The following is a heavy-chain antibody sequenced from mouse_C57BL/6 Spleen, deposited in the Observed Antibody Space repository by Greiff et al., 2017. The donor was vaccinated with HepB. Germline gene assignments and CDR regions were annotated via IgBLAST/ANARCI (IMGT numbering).Heavy chain of an antibody. CDR3: ARRNYYGNYVNAMDY. CDR1: GYTFTDYN. D-gene: IGHD2-1*01. CDR2: INPNNGGT. V-gene: IGHV1-18*01. Sequence: EVKLMESGPELVKPGASVKIPCKASGYTFTDYNMDWVKQSHGKSLEWIGDINPNNGGTIYNQKFKGKATLTVDKSSSTAYMELRSLTSEDTAVYYCARRNYYGNYVNAMDYWGQGTSVTVSS. J-gene: IGHJ4*01.